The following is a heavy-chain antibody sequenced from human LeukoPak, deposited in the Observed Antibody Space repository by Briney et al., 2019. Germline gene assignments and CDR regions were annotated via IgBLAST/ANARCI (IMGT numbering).Heavy chain of an antibody. J-gene: IGHJ4*02. Sequence: PGGSLRLSCAASGFTFSSDAMSWVCQAPGKGLEWVLGISASGGDTHYADSVKGRFTISRDNSKNTLYLQMNSLRVEDTAVYYCAKVPYGSGSFSTLGYWGQGTLVTVSS. CDR2: ISASGGDT. V-gene: IGHV3-23*01. D-gene: IGHD3-10*01. CDR3: AKVPYGSGSFSTLGY. CDR1: GFTFSSDA.